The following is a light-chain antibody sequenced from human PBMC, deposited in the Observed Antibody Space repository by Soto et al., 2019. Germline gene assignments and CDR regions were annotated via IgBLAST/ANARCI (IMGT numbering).Light chain of an antibody. CDR3: YSYTSGSTAV. CDR1: STEVARYNY. V-gene: IGLV2-14*01. Sequence: QSALTQVASVAGSPGQSLTISCTGTSTEVARYNYVSWYKQHPDKAPKLMIYEVTNRPSGVSNRFSGYKSGNTASLTISGLQAADEADYYCYSYTSGSTAVFGTGTKVTVL. J-gene: IGLJ1*01. CDR2: EVT.